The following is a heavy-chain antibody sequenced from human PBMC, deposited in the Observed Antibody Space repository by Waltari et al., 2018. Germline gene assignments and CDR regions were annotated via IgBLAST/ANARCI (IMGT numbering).Heavy chain of an antibody. CDR3: VKDLLFGWEYYYYGMDV. CDR1: GGSISSDSYY. J-gene: IGHJ6*02. Sequence: QLQLQESGPGLVKPSETLSLTCTVSGGSISSDSYYWGWIRQPPGKGLEWIGSIYYGETTYYTPSLKSRVTISVDTSKNQFSLKLSSVTAADTAVYYCVKDLLFGWEYYYYGMDVWGQGTTVTVSS. V-gene: IGHV4-39*02. D-gene: IGHD3-10*02. CDR2: IYYGETT.